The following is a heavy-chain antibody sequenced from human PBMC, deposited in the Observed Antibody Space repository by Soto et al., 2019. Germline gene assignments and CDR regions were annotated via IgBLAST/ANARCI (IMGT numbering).Heavy chain of an antibody. V-gene: IGHV4-4*02. CDR2: IYHSGST. D-gene: IGHD3-3*01. J-gene: IGHJ4*02. Sequence: SETLSLTCAVSSGSISSSNWWSWVRQPPGKGLEWIGEIYHSGSTNYNPSLKSRVTISVDKSKNQFSLKLSSVTAADTAVYYCARSGHDFWSGYPFLDYWGQGTLVTVSS. CDR1: SGSISSSNW. CDR3: ARSGHDFWSGYPFLDY.